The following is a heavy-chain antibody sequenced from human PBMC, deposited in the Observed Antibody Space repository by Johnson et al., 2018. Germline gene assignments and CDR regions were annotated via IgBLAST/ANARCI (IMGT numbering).Heavy chain of an antibody. V-gene: IGHV4-31*03. CDR1: GGSISSAGFY. CDR2: IYYSGST. Sequence: QVQLVESGPGLVKPSQTLSLTCTVSGGSISSAGFYWSWIRQHPGKGLEWIGYIYYSGSTYYNPTLRSRITIVLDTSKNQFSLKLTYVTAADTAVYYCAREVVLPATRHFDYWGQGTLVTVSS. J-gene: IGHJ4*02. CDR3: AREVVLPATRHFDY. D-gene: IGHD2-2*01.